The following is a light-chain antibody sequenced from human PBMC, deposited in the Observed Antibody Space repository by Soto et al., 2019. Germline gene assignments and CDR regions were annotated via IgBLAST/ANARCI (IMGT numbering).Light chain of an antibody. Sequence: EVGMTQYTATLSVSPGERATLSCRASQTVSRNLAWYQQRPGQAPRLLIYDISNRATGVPARFSGSGSETEFTLTIRSLQSEDFAVYFCQPYNHLPSFGQGRRLEIK. CDR2: DIS. CDR3: QPYNHLPS. J-gene: IGKJ5*01. V-gene: IGKV3-15*01. CDR1: QTVSRN.